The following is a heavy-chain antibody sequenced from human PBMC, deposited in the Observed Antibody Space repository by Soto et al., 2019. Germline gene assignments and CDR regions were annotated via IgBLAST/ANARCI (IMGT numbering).Heavy chain of an antibody. D-gene: IGHD2-2*01. CDR3: ARSSSSGDY. V-gene: IGHV1-18*04. Sequence: QVQLVQSGTEVRQPGASVKISCRASGYTFTTYGINWVRQAPGQGLEWMGWISAYNGNTNFAENFQGRVTLTTETSTNTAYMELTSLTSEDTAIYFCARSSSSGDYWGQGTLVTVSS. CDR2: ISAYNGNT. J-gene: IGHJ4*02. CDR1: GYTFTTYG.